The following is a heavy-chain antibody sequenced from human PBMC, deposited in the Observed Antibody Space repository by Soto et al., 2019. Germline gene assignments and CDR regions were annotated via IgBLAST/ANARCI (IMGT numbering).Heavy chain of an antibody. CDR3: ARDSAVAGRVNWFDP. Sequence: ASVKVTCKASGYTFTSYGISWVRLAPGQGLEWMGWISAYNGNTNYAQKLQGRVTMTTDTSTSTAYMELRSLRSDDTAVYYCARDSAVAGRVNWFDPWGQGTLFTVSS. V-gene: IGHV1-18*01. CDR1: GYTFTSYG. D-gene: IGHD6-19*01. J-gene: IGHJ5*02. CDR2: ISAYNGNT.